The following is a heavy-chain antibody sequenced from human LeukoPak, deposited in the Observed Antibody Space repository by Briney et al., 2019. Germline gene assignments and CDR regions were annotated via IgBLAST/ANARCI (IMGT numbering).Heavy chain of an antibody. CDR3: ASHNSNLVYYYYMDV. CDR2: FSGGGSST. J-gene: IGHJ6*03. D-gene: IGHD1-14*01. CDR1: GFTFSSYA. Sequence: PGGSLRLSCAASGFTFSSYAMSWVRQAPGKGLQWVSGFSGGGSSTYYADSVKGRFTISRDNSKNTLYVQMNSLRAEDTAVYYCASHNSNLVYYYYMDVWGKGTTVTVSS. V-gene: IGHV3-23*01.